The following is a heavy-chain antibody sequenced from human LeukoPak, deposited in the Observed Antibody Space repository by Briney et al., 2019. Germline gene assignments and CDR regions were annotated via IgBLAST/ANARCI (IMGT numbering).Heavy chain of an antibody. Sequence: GGSLRLSCAASGFTFSSYAMSWVRQAPGKGLEWVSAISGSGGSTYYADSVKGRFTISRDNSKNTLYLQMNSLRAEDTAVYYCAKALYNWNYGYYYYMDVWGKGTRVTVSS. CDR1: GFTFSSYA. CDR3: AKALYNWNYGYYYYMDV. J-gene: IGHJ6*03. D-gene: IGHD1-7*01. CDR2: ISGSGGST. V-gene: IGHV3-23*01.